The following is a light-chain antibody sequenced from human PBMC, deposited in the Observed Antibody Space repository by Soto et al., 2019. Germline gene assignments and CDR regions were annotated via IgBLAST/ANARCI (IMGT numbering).Light chain of an antibody. CDR1: QGINSY. CDR3: HQYYCHPIP. Sequence: AIRMTQDPSSFSASTGDRVTITWRASQGINSYLAWYQQKPGKAPQLLIYASSTWQSGVPSRFSGSGSGTLFTLSISCLQSEDCAIYYYHQYYCHPIPCGLGTRLDIK. CDR2: ASS. J-gene: IGKJ5*01. V-gene: IGKV1-8*01.